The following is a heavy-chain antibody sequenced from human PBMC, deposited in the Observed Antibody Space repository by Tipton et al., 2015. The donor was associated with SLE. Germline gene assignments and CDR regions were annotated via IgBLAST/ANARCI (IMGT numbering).Heavy chain of an antibody. CDR2: IYYSGST. CDR1: GGSISSYY. Sequence: TLSLTCTVSGGSISSYYWSWIRQPPGKGLEWIGYIYYSGSTNYNPSLKSRVTISVDTSKNQFSLKLTSVTAADTAVYYCTRVVVIAFSHYYMDVWGKGTTVTVSS. V-gene: IGHV4-59*12. J-gene: IGHJ6*03. CDR3: TRVVVIAFSHYYMDV. D-gene: IGHD2-21*01.